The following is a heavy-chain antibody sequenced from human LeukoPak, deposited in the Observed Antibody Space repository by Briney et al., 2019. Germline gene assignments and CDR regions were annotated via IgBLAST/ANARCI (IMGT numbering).Heavy chain of an antibody. V-gene: IGHV3-21*01. Sequence: GGSLRLSCAASGFTFSTYSMNWVRQAPGKGLEWVSSISSSSSYIYYADSVKGRFTISRDNAKKSVYLQMNSLRAEDTAVYYCARDGVGYCSGGSCYYTKLWEDPSDYWGQGTLVTVSS. CDR3: ARDGVGYCSGGSCYYTKLWEDPSDY. D-gene: IGHD2-15*01. J-gene: IGHJ4*02. CDR2: ISSSSSYI. CDR1: GFTFSTYS.